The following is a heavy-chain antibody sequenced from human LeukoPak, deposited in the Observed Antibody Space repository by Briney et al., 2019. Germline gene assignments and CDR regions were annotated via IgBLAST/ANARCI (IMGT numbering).Heavy chain of an antibody. Sequence: SETLSLTCAVYGGSFSGYYWSWIGQPPGKGLEWIGEINHSGSTNYNPSLKSRVTISVDTSKNQFSLKLSSVTAADTAVYYYARAPRGRQFDYWGQGTLVTVSS. CDR1: GGSFSGYY. V-gene: IGHV4-34*01. CDR3: ARAPRGRQFDY. CDR2: INHSGST. J-gene: IGHJ4*02.